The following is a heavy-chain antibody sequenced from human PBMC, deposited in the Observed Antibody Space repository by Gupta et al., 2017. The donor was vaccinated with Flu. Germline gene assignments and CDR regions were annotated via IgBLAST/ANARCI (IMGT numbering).Heavy chain of an antibody. V-gene: IGHV5-51*03. CDR1: GYSFANSW. D-gene: IGHD3-22*01. CDR2: IYPDDSNT. J-gene: IGHJ3*02. Sequence: EVQLVQSGAEVKKPGESLKFSCKTSGYSFANSWIAWVRQMPGKGLEWMGIIYPDDSNTQFSPSFQGQVTFSVDKSVNTAYVQWSSLEASDTAMYFCARHFRTSSGYYGAFDIWGQGTMVTVSS. CDR3: ARHFRTSSGYYGAFDI.